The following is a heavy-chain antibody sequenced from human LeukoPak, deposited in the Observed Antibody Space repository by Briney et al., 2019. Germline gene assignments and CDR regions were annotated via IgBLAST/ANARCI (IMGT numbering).Heavy chain of an antibody. CDR1: GGTFSSYA. CDR3: AREVFSRDSSSPLWGMDV. V-gene: IGHV1-69*13. J-gene: IGHJ6*02. D-gene: IGHD6-6*01. CDR2: IIPIFGTA. Sequence: SVKVSCKASGGTFSSYAISWVRQAPGQGLEWMGGIIPIFGTANYAQKFQGRVTITADESTSTAYMELSSLRSEDTAVYYCAREVFSRDSSSPLWGMDVWGQGTTVTVSS.